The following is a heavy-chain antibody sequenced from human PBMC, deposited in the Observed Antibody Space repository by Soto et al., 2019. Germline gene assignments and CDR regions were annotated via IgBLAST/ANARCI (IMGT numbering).Heavy chain of an antibody. Sequence: LRLSCAASGFTFSSYGMHWVRQAPGKGLEWVAVISYDGSNKYYADSVKGRFTISRDNSKNTLYLQMNSLRADDTAIYYSAKDLKVPSYWGQGALVTVSS. CDR1: GFTFSSYG. J-gene: IGHJ4*02. CDR2: ISYDGSNK. CDR3: AKDLKVPSY. V-gene: IGHV3-30*18.